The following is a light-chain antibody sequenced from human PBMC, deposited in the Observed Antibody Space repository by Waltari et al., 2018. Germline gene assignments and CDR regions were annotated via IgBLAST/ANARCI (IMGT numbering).Light chain of an antibody. J-gene: IGLJ2*01. V-gene: IGLV1-44*01. Sequence: QSVLTQSPSASETPGQTVTISCSGSTSNIGSNNVHWYQQIPGTAPKILIFSNGHRPSGGPARFSGSKSGTSASLAISGRQSEDEADYFCAAWDDRLNRVVFGGGTRLTVL. CDR1: TSNIGSNN. CDR3: AAWDDRLNRVV. CDR2: SNG.